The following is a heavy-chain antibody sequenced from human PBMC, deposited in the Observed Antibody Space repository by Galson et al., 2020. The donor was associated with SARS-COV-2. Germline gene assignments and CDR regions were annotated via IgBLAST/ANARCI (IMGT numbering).Heavy chain of an antibody. D-gene: IGHD6-13*01. CDR3: ARETDDYTSSWYDY. J-gene: IGHJ4*02. Sequence: GGSLRLSCRASGFTFSSSAMHWVRPAPGKGLEWVAIISYDGTKRYNLDSVKGRFTISRDNSKNTLFLQMDSLTTEDTAVYYCARETDDYTSSWYDYWGQGTLVTVSS. CDR2: ISYDGTKR. CDR1: GFTFSSSA. V-gene: IGHV3-30*04.